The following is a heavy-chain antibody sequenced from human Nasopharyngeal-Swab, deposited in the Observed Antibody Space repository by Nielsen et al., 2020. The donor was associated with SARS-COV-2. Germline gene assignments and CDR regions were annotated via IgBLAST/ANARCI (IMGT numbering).Heavy chain of an antibody. Sequence: GGSLRLSCAASGFTFSSYDMHWVRQAPGKGLEWVSAIGTAGDTYYPGSVKGRFTISRENAKNSLYLQMNSLRAGDTAVYYCARSLALDGMDVWGQGTTVTVSS. CDR3: ARSLALDGMDV. J-gene: IGHJ6*02. CDR2: IGTAGDT. CDR1: GFTFSSYD. V-gene: IGHV3-13*04.